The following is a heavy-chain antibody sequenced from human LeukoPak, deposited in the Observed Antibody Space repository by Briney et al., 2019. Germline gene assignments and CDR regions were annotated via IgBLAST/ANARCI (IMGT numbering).Heavy chain of an antibody. Sequence: ASVTISCKASGYTFNNFVISWVRQAPGQGLEWVGWISPHTYTTKYAQKVQGRLTMTTDASTTTVYMELRSLRFDDTADYFCARGQSMYYWGQGTPVTVSS. D-gene: IGHD3-16*01. CDR2: ISPHTYTT. V-gene: IGHV1-18*01. CDR3: ARGQSMYY. J-gene: IGHJ4*02. CDR1: GYTFNNFV.